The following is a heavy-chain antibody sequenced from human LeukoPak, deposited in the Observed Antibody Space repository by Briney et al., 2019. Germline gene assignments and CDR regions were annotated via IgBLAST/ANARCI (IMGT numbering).Heavy chain of an antibody. Sequence: PSETLSLTCTVSGGSISSYYWSWIRQPPGKGLEWIGYIYYSGSTNYNPSLKSRVTISVDTSKNQFSLKLSSVTAADTAVYYCARVYLSGSYYVGNYYYYMDVWGKGTTVTVSS. CDR2: IYYSGST. D-gene: IGHD1-26*01. CDR1: GGSISSYY. J-gene: IGHJ6*03. CDR3: ARVYLSGSYYVGNYYYYMDV. V-gene: IGHV4-59*01.